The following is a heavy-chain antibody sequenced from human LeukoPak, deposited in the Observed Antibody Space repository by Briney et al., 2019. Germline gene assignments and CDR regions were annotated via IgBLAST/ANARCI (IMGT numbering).Heavy chain of an antibody. Sequence: SETLSLTCAVSGGSISSSNWWGWVRQPPGRGLECIGEIHHSGTTNYNSSLKSRVTISVDKSKNQFSLNLNFVTAADTAVYYCARAFLVGYSPEHYFFDYWGQGTLVTVSS. CDR3: ARAFLVGYSPEHYFFDY. J-gene: IGHJ4*02. CDR1: GGSISSSNW. D-gene: IGHD2-15*01. V-gene: IGHV4-4*02. CDR2: IHHSGTT.